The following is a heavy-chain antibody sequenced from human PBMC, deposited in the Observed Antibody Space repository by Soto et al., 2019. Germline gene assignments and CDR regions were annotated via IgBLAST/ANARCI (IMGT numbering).Heavy chain of an antibody. Sequence: PGGSLRLSCAASGFTFSSYAMHWVRQAPGKGLEWVAVISYDGSNKYYADSVKGRFTISRDNSKNTLYLQMNSLRAEDTAVYYCARDGLVGAIYRNYFDYWGQGTLVTVSS. CDR1: GFTFSSYA. CDR2: ISYDGSNK. J-gene: IGHJ4*02. CDR3: ARDGLVGAIYRNYFDY. V-gene: IGHV3-30-3*01. D-gene: IGHD1-26*01.